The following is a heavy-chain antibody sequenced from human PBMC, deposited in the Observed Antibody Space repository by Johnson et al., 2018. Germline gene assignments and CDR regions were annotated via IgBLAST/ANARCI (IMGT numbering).Heavy chain of an antibody. J-gene: IGHJ6*02. CDR1: GFTYSTYA. CDR2: ISGSGDST. D-gene: IGHD2-15*01. V-gene: IGHV3-23*04. CDR3: AKEVVAGTSSSGYYGMDV. Sequence: VQLVESGGGLVQXGGSXRLXCAASGFTYSTYAMTWVRQAPGKGLEWVSAISGSGDSTYYADSVRGRFTISRDNSYNTLYLQMNSLRAEDTAVYYRAKEVVAGTSSSGYYGMDVWGQGTTVTVS.